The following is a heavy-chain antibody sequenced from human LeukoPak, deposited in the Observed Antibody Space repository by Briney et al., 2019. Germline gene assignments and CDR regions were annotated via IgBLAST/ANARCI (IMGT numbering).Heavy chain of an antibody. CDR1: GFTFSSYA. Sequence: GGSLRLSCAASGFTFSSYAMSWVRQAPGKGLEWVSAISGSGGRTYYADSVKGRFTISRDNSKNTLYLQMNSLRAEDTAVYYCTTPRRVYYYGSGSLDYWGQGTLVTVSS. D-gene: IGHD3-10*01. CDR3: TTPRRVYYYGSGSLDY. J-gene: IGHJ4*02. V-gene: IGHV3-23*01. CDR2: ISGSGGRT.